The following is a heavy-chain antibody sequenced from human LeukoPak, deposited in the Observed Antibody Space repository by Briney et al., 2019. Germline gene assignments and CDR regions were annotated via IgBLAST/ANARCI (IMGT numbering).Heavy chain of an antibody. CDR1: GSPLTELS. Sequence: ASVRVSCKVSGSPLTELSIHWVRQAPGEGLGWMGGFDPEAGETIYAQRSQGRVTMTTDTSTSTAYMELRSLRSDDTAVYYCARVGPYGSGSYYNQRHNWFDPWGQGTLVTVSS. J-gene: IGHJ5*02. CDR3: ARVGPYGSGSYYNQRHNWFDP. CDR2: FDPEAGET. V-gene: IGHV1-24*01. D-gene: IGHD3-10*01.